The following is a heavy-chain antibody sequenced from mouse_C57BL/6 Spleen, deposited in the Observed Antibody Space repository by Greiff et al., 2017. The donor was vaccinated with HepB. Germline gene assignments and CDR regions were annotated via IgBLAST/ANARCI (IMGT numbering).Heavy chain of an antibody. V-gene: IGHV5-17*01. CDR3: ARGEVTTGFAY. Sequence: EVQVVESGGGLVKPGGSLKLSCAASGFTFSDYGMHWVRQAPEKGLEWVAYISSGSSTIYYADTVKGRFTISRDNAKNTLFLQMTSLRSEDTAMYYCARGEVTTGFAYWGQGTLVTVSA. CDR2: ISSGSSTI. CDR1: GFTFSDYG. J-gene: IGHJ3*01. D-gene: IGHD2-2*01.